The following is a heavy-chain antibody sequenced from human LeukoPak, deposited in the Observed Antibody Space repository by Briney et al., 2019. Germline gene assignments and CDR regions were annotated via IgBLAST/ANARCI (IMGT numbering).Heavy chain of an antibody. Sequence: VKVSRKASGYTFSGYYMHWVRQAPGQGLEWMGWINPNGDTNYAQKFQGRVTMTRDTSISTAYMELSRLRSDDTAVYYCARIDYDSSGYYLDYWGQGTLVTVSS. V-gene: IGHV1-2*02. CDR1: GYTFSGYY. J-gene: IGHJ4*02. CDR2: INPNGDT. D-gene: IGHD3-22*01. CDR3: ARIDYDSSGYYLDY.